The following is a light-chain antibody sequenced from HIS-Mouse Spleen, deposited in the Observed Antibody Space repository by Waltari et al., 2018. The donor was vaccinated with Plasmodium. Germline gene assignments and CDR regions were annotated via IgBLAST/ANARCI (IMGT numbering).Light chain of an antibody. CDR2: QVS. V-gene: IGLV3-1*01. J-gene: IGLJ2*01. CDR1: KLGDKY. Sequence: SYELTQPPSVSVSPGQTASITCSGDKLGDKYACWYQQKPGQSPVLVIYQVSKRPSGIPGRFAGSNSGNTGTLTISGTQAMDEADYYGQAWDSSTVVFGGGTKLTVL. CDR3: QAWDSSTVV.